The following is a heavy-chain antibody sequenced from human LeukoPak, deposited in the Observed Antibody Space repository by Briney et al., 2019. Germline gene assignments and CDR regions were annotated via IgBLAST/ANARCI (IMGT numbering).Heavy chain of an antibody. D-gene: IGHD3-22*01. J-gene: IGHJ4*02. CDR1: GYTFTGYY. CDR3: ARDYYDRSGYPYY. Sequence: ASVKVSCMASGYTFTGYYMHWVRQAPGQGLEWMGWINPNSGGTNYAQKFQGRVTMTRDTSISTAYMELSRLRSDDTAVYYCARDYYDRSGYPYYWGQGTLVTVSS. V-gene: IGHV1-2*02. CDR2: INPNSGGT.